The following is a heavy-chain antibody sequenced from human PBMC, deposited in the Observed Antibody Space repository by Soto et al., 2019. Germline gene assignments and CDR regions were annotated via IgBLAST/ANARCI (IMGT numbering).Heavy chain of an antibody. CDR2: IYYSGST. D-gene: IGHD6-6*01. J-gene: IGHJ5*02. Sequence: SETLSLTCTVSGGSISSYYWSWIRQPPGKGLEWIGYIYYSGSTNYNPSLKSRVTISVDTSKNQFSLKLSSVTAADTAVYYCARDSSSTGGYNWFDPWGQGTLVTVSS. CDR3: ARDSSSTGGYNWFDP. CDR1: GGSISSYY. V-gene: IGHV4-59*01.